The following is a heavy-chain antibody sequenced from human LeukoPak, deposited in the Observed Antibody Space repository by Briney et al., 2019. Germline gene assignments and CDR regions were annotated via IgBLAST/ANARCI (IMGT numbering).Heavy chain of an antibody. V-gene: IGHV3-21*01. CDR2: ISTSSSYI. J-gene: IGHJ4*02. D-gene: IGHD1-26*01. CDR1: GFTFSGST. CDR3: AKLGWALDY. Sequence: PGGSLRLSCAASGFTFSGSTMNWVRQAPGKGLEWVSFISTSSSYIYYADSVRGRFTISRDNAKNSLYLQMNSLRAEDTAVYYCAKLGWALDYWGQGTLVTVSS.